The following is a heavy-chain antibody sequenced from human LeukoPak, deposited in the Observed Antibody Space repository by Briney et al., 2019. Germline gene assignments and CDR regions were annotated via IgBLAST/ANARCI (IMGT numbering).Heavy chain of an antibody. D-gene: IGHD3-10*01. J-gene: IGHJ4*02. V-gene: IGHV1-18*01. CDR2: ISAYNGNT. CDR1: GYTFTSYG. Sequence: ASVKVFCKASGYTFTSYGISWVRQAPGQGLEWMGWISAYNGNTNYAQKLQGRVTMTTDTSTSTAYMELRSLRSDDTAVYYCARHGSGSYYNLPTDYWGQGTLVTVSS. CDR3: ARHGSGSYYNLPTDY.